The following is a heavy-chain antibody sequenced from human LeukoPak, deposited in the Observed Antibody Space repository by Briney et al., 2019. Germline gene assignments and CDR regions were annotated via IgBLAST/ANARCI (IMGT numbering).Heavy chain of an antibody. D-gene: IGHD4-17*01. J-gene: IGHJ5*02. CDR3: ARSDYGDYLDWFDP. Sequence: PSETLSLTCTVSGGSISSGSYYWSWIRQPPGTGLEWIGYIYYSGSTNYNPSLKSRVTISVDTSKNQFSLKLSSVTAADTAVYYCARSDYGDYLDWFDPWGQGTLVTVSS. CDR2: IYYSGST. V-gene: IGHV4-61*01. CDR1: GGSISSGSYY.